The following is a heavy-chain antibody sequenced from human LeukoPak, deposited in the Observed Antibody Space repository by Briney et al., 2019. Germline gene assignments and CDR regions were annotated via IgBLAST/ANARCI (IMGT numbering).Heavy chain of an antibody. V-gene: IGHV4-61*05. CDR1: GGSISSSSYY. CDR2: IYYSGST. Sequence: PSETLSLTCTVSGGSISSSSYYWGWIRQPPGKGLEWIGYIYYSGSTNYNPSLKSRVTISVDTSKNQFSLKLSSVTAADTAVYYCARAPHYYDSSGYSPFDYWGQGTLVTVSS. D-gene: IGHD3-22*01. J-gene: IGHJ4*02. CDR3: ARAPHYYDSSGYSPFDY.